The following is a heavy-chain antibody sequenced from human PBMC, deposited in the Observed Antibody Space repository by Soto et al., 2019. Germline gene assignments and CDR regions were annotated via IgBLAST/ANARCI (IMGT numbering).Heavy chain of an antibody. CDR3: ARDGVGATAFWGYLDY. CDR1: GSIFRGYG. J-gene: IGHJ4*02. Sequence: QVLLVESGGGVVQPGRSLRLSCAASGSIFRGYGMHWDRQAPGKGLEWVAVIRFDGSNINYADFVMGRFTISRDNSKNTLYLEMNSLRVEDTAVYYCARDGVGATAFWGYLDYWGQGTLVTVSS. V-gene: IGHV3-33*01. CDR2: IRFDGSNI. D-gene: IGHD2-15*01.